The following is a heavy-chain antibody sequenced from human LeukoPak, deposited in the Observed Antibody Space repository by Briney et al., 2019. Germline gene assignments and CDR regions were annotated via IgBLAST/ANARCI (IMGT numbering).Heavy chain of an antibody. D-gene: IGHD4-11*01. CDR1: GFTFDDYA. CDR3: SATVTTFDY. J-gene: IGHJ4*02. Sequence: PGGSLRLSCAASGFTFDDYAMHWVRQAPGKGLEWVSGISWNSGSIGYADSVKGRFTISRDNSKNTLYLQMNSLRAEDTAVYYCSATVTTFDYWGQGTLVTVSS. V-gene: IGHV3-9*01. CDR2: ISWNSGSI.